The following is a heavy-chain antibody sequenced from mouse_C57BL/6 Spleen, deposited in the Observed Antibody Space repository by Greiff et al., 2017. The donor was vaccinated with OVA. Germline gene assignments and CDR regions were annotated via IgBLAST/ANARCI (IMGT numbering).Heavy chain of an antibody. CDR2: IYPSDSET. V-gene: IGHV1-61*01. CDR1: GYTFTSYW. Sequence: VQLQQPGAELVRPGSSVKLSCKASGYTFTSYWMDWVKQRPGQGLEWIGNIYPSDSETHYNQKFKDKATLTVDKSSSTAYMQLSSLTSEDSAVXYCARGGGDGYAMDYWGQGTSVTVSS. CDR3: ARGGGDGYAMDY. J-gene: IGHJ4*01. D-gene: IGHD2-3*01.